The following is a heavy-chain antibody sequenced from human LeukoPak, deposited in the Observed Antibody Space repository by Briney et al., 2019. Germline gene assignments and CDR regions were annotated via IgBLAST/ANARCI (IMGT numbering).Heavy chain of an antibody. Sequence: PSQTLSLTCTVSGGSISSGDYYWSWIRQPPGKGLEWIGYIYYSGSTYYNPSLKSRVTISVDTSKNQFSLKLSSVTAADTAVYYCARVSRRELQLDYWGQGTLVTVSS. D-gene: IGHD3-10*01. J-gene: IGHJ4*02. CDR3: ARVSRRELQLDY. CDR1: GGSISSGDYY. CDR2: IYYSGST. V-gene: IGHV4-30-4*01.